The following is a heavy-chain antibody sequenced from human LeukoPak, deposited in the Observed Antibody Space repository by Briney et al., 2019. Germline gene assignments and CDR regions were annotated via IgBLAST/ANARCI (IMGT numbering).Heavy chain of an antibody. D-gene: IGHD3-3*01. CDR1: GFTFSSYS. J-gene: IGHJ6*03. CDR2: ISSSSSYI. V-gene: IGHV3-21*01. Sequence: GGSLRLSCAASGFTFSSYSMNWVRQAPGKGLEWVSSISSSSSYIYYADSVKGRFTISRDNAKNSLYLQMNSLRAEDTAVYYCARDQNDFWSGVSSYYYYYYMDVWGKGTTVTVSS. CDR3: ARDQNDFWSGVSSYYYYYYMDV.